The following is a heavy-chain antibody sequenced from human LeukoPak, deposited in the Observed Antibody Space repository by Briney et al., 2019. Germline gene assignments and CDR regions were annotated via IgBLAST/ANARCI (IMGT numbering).Heavy chain of an antibody. D-gene: IGHD5/OR15-5a*01. J-gene: IGHJ4*02. CDR2: ISYDGSNK. Sequence: GGSLRLSCSASGFIFSSYAMHWVRQAPGKGLEWVAVISYDGSNKYYADSVKGRFTISRDNSKNTLYLQMNSLRAEDTAVYYCARRASIDYWGQGTLVTVSS. V-gene: IGHV3-30*01. CDR3: ARRASIDY. CDR1: GFIFSSYA.